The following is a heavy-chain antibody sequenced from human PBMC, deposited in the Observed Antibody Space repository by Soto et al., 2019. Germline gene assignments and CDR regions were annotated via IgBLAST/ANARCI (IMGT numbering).Heavy chain of an antibody. V-gene: IGHV3-7*03. CDR3: ASVSSSWIQGYYFHY. CDR1: GFTFSGYW. J-gene: IGHJ4*02. D-gene: IGHD6-13*01. CDR2: IKQDGSEK. Sequence: GGSLRLSCAASGFTFSGYWMSWVHQAPGKGLEWVANIKQDGSEKYYVDSVKGRFTISRENAKNSLYLQMNSLRAEDTAVYYCASVSSSWIQGYYFHYSGQGTMVAVYS.